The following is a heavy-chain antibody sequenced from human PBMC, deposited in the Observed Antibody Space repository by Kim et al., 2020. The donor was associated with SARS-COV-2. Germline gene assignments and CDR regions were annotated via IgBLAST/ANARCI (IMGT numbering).Heavy chain of an antibody. V-gene: IGHV4-4*07. CDR3: ARGAYGSGSLGWFDP. Sequence: SETLSLTCTVSGASIAAYYWSWIRQPAGKGLEWIGRIHTTGTNYNPSLKSRVTMSIDTSKNQFSLKLTSVTAADTAVYYCARGAYGSGSLGWFDPWGQG. J-gene: IGHJ5*02. D-gene: IGHD3-10*01. CDR2: IHTTGT. CDR1: GASIAAYY.